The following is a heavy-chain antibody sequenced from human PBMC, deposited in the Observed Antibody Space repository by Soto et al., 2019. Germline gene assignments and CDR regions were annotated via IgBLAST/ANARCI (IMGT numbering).Heavy chain of an antibody. CDR2: INLSSTT. D-gene: IGHD3-10*01. Sequence: QVQLQQWGAGRLKPSETLSLTCAVYGGSFSGYYWGWIRQPPGKGLEWIGEINLSSTTNYNPSLKSRVTISVDSSKKQFSLKLKSVTAADAAVYYCARDLNYFASGSYPPWGQGTLVTVSS. CDR3: ARDLNYFASGSYPP. V-gene: IGHV4-34*01. J-gene: IGHJ5*02. CDR1: GGSFSGYY.